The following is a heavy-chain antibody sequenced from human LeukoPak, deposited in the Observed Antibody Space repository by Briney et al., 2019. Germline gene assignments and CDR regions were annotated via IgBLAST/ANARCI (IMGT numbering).Heavy chain of an antibody. J-gene: IGHJ6*02. Sequence: SETLSLTCTVSGXSISSYYWSWIRQPPGKGLEWIGYIYYSGSTNYNPSLKSRVTISVDTSKNQFSLKLSSVTAADTAVYYCARSIAPGSSWYLRQPYGMDVWGQGTTVTVSS. CDR1: GXSISSYY. V-gene: IGHV4-59*08. CDR2: IYYSGST. CDR3: ARSIAPGSSWYLRQPYGMDV. D-gene: IGHD6-13*01.